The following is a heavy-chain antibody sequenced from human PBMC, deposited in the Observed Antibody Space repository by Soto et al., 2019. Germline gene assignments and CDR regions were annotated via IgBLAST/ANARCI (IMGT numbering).Heavy chain of an antibody. D-gene: IGHD2-21*01. V-gene: IGHV1-46*01. CDR2: INSKGGES. CDR1: GYRFVDYY. J-gene: IGHJ6*02. CDR3: ARVHCGGDCRPGDWFYYYGMDV. Sequence: QGQLVQSGAEMKTPGASVEVSCKAYGYRFVDYYIHWVRQAPGQGLEWLGIINSKGGESKHAQKCQGRVTMTMDTSTSTVDMDLRSLTSEDTAVYYCARVHCGGDCRPGDWFYYYGMDVWGQGTTVTVSS.